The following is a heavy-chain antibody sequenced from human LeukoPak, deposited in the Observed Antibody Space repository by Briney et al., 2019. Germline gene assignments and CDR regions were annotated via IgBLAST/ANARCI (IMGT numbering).Heavy chain of an antibody. Sequence: GGSLRLSCSASGFTFSSYAMHWVRQAPGKGLEYVSAISSNGGSTYYAKSVKGRFTISRDNSKNTLYLQMSSLRAEDTAVYYCVKDTALYCSSTSCYGDYYYGMDVWGQGTTVTVSS. CDR3: VKDTALYCSSTSCYGDYYYGMDV. CDR2: ISSNGGST. D-gene: IGHD2-2*01. CDR1: GFTFSSYA. V-gene: IGHV3-64D*09. J-gene: IGHJ6*02.